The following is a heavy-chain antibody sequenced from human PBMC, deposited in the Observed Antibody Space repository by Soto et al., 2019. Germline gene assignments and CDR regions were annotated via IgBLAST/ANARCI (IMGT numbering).Heavy chain of an antibody. V-gene: IGHV4-4*02. CDR2: IYHSGST. D-gene: IGHD3-3*01. J-gene: IGHJ6*02. CDR1: GGSISSSNW. CDR3: ASRPQLWSHYYYYGMDV. Sequence: SETLSLTCAGSGGSISSSNWWSWVRQPPGKGLEWIGEIYHSGSTNYNPSLKSRVTISVDKSKNQFSLKLSSVTAADTAVYYCASRPQLWSHYYYYGMDVWGQGTTVTVSS.